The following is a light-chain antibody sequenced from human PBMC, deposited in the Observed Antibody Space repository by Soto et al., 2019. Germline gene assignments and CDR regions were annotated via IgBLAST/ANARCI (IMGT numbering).Light chain of an antibody. CDR1: QRVSSY. Sequence: IVLTQSPATLSLSPGERATLSCRASQRVSSYLAWYQQKPGQAPRLLIYDASNRATGIPARFSGSGSGTDFTLTISSLEPEDFAVYYCQQRRNWPLTFGGGTKVELK. V-gene: IGKV3-11*01. J-gene: IGKJ4*01. CDR3: QQRRNWPLT. CDR2: DAS.